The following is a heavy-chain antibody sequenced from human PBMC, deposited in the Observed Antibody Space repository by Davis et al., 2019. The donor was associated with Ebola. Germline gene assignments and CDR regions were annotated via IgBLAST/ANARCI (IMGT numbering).Heavy chain of an antibody. D-gene: IGHD3-22*01. J-gene: IGHJ4*02. CDR3: ARAPRWYYDSSGYFDY. CDR2: IYYSGST. Sequence: SETLSLTCTVSGGSISSYYWSWIRQPPGKGLEWIGYIYYSGSTNYNPSLKSRVTISVDRSKNQFSLKLSSVTAADTAVYYCARAPRWYYDSSGYFDYWGQGTLVTVSS. CDR1: GGSISSYY. V-gene: IGHV4-59*12.